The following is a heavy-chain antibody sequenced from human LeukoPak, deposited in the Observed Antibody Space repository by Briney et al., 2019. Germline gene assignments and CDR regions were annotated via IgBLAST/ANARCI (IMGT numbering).Heavy chain of an antibody. D-gene: IGHD6-13*01. V-gene: IGHV4-59*08. CDR3: ATLAAAGDFDY. CDR2: IYYSGST. CDR1: GASISSYY. Sequence: KPSETLSLTCTVSGASISSYYWSWIRQPPGKGLEWIGYIYYSGSTNYNPSLKSRVTISVDTSKNQFSLKLSSVTAADTAVYYCATLAAAGDFDYWGQGTLVTVSS. J-gene: IGHJ4*02.